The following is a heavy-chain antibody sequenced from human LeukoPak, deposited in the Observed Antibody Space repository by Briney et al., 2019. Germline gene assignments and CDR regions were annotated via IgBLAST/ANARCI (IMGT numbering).Heavy chain of an antibody. Sequence: PSQTLSLTCTVSGGSISRGDYYWSWLRQPPGNGLEWIGYIYYSGSTYYTPSLKTRVTISVDTSKNQFSLKLSSVTAADTAVYYCARAYYGDYDAFDIWGQGTMVTVSS. V-gene: IGHV4-30-4*08. J-gene: IGHJ3*02. CDR2: IYYSGST. D-gene: IGHD4-17*01. CDR1: GGSISRGDYY. CDR3: ARAYYGDYDAFDI.